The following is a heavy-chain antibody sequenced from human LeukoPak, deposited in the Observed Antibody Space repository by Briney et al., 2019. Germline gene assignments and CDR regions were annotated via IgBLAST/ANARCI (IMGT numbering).Heavy chain of an antibody. V-gene: IGHV3-74*01. J-gene: IGHJ4*02. Sequence: GGALRLSCAASGFTFSNYWMHWVRHAPGKGPVWVSRIKSDGSSNRFADCVQDRFTLSRDNGKKTLYLQMSSLRAEDTAVYYCARGGDSSNWYPGYFDYWGQGALVTVSS. D-gene: IGHD6-13*01. CDR2: IKSDGSSN. CDR1: GFTFSNYW. CDR3: ARGGDSSNWYPGYFDY.